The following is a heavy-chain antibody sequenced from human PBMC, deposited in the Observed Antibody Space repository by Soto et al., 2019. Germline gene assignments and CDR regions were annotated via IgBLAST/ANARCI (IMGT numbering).Heavy chain of an antibody. Sequence: GGSLRLSCAASGFTFSSYSMNWVRQAPGKGLEWVSSISSSSSYIYYADSVKGRFTISRDNAKNSLYLQMNSLRAEDTAVYYCARDHSSAYYYDSSDYPWGQGTLVTVSS. CDR1: GFTFSSYS. CDR2: ISSSSSYI. V-gene: IGHV3-21*01. J-gene: IGHJ5*02. CDR3: ARDHSSAYYYDSSDYP. D-gene: IGHD3-22*01.